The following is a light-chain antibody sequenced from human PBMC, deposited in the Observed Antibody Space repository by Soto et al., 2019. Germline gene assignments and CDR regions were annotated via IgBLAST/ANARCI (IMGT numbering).Light chain of an antibody. V-gene: IGKV1-39*01. J-gene: IGKJ5*01. Sequence: DIQMTQSPSSLSASVGDTVTITCRASQNIGKHLNSYQQKPGEAPKFLIYASSSLQSGVPSRFSGSGSGTDFTLTINSLLPEDFATYYCQQGYTSAITFGQGTRLEIK. CDR2: ASS. CDR1: QNIGKH. CDR3: QQGYTSAIT.